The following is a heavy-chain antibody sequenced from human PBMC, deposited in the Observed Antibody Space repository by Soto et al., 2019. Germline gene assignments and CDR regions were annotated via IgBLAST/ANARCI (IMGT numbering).Heavy chain of an antibody. Sequence: GGSLRLSCAASGFTFSNFWMSWVRQAPGKGLEWVANIKQDGSEKYYVDSVKGRFTISRDNAKNSLNLQMNSLRAEDTAVYYCARGRGNFEYWGQGTMVSVSA. J-gene: IGHJ4*02. V-gene: IGHV3-7*03. CDR1: GFTFSNFW. CDR2: IKQDGSEK. CDR3: ARGRGNFEY.